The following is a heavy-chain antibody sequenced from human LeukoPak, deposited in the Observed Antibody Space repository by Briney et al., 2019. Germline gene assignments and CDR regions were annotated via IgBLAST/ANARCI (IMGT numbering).Heavy chain of an antibody. CDR3: ARDRGIVVVPAAIGGHDAFDI. CDR2: ISSSGSTI. Sequence: GGSLRLSCAASGFTFSDYYMGWIRQAPGKGLEWVSYISSSGSTIYYADSVKGRFTISRGNAKNSLYLQMNSLRAEDTAVYYCARDRGIVVVPAAIGGHDAFDIWGQGTMVTVSS. CDR1: GFTFSDYY. D-gene: IGHD2-2*02. J-gene: IGHJ3*02. V-gene: IGHV3-11*01.